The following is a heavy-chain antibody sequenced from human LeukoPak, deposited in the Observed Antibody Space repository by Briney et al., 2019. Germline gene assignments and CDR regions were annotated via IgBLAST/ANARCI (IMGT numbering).Heavy chain of an antibody. Sequence: GASVKVSCKTSGYTFTGYYMHWVRQAPGQGLKWMGWINAKSGGTNYAQKFQGRVTMTRDTSISTAYMELSRLTSDGTAVYYCAREVSGYDMWGQGTLVTVSS. D-gene: IGHD5-12*01. CDR2: INAKSGGT. J-gene: IGHJ4*02. CDR1: GYTFTGYY. V-gene: IGHV1-2*02. CDR3: AREVSGYDM.